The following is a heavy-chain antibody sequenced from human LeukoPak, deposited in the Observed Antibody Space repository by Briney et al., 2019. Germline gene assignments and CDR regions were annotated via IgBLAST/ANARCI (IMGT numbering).Heavy chain of an antibody. CDR3: ARGGKLGGAFDI. Sequence: ASVKVSCKASGYTFTSYYIHWVRQAPGRGLEWMGIINCSGGSTSYAQKLQGRVTMTRDTSTSTAYMELSSLRSDDTAVYYCARGGKLGGAFDIWGQGTMVTVSS. CDR1: GYTFTSYY. J-gene: IGHJ3*02. D-gene: IGHD7-27*01. V-gene: IGHV1-46*01. CDR2: INCSGGST.